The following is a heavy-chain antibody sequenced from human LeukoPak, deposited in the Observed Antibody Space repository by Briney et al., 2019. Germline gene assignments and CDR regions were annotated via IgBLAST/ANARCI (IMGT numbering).Heavy chain of an antibody. D-gene: IGHD5-24*01. CDR3: ARGLQVFDY. Sequence: PSETLSLTCTVSGGSISSYYWSWIRQPPGKGLEWIGYIYYSGSTNFNPSLNSRVTISVDTSKNQFSLKLSSVTAADTAVYYCARGLQVFDYWGQGTLVTVSS. V-gene: IGHV4-59*01. CDR1: GGSISSYY. CDR2: IYYSGST. J-gene: IGHJ4*02.